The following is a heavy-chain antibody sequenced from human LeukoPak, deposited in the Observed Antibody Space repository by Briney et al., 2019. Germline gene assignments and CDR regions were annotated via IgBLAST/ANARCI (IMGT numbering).Heavy chain of an antibody. J-gene: IGHJ4*02. V-gene: IGHV3-7*01. Sequence: GGSLRLSCAASGFTFSSYWMSWVRQAPGKGLEWVANIKQDGSEKYYVDSVKGRFTISRDNAKNSLYLQMNSLRAEDTAVYYCAREVSWLRLQSYHYLDYWGQGTLVTVSS. D-gene: IGHD5-12*01. CDR2: IKQDGSEK. CDR3: AREVSWLRLQSYHYLDY. CDR1: GFTFSSYW.